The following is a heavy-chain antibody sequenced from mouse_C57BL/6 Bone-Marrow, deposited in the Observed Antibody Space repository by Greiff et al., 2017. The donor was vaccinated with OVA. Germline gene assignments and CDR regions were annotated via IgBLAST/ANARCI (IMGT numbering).Heavy chain of an antibody. J-gene: IGHJ4*01. D-gene: IGHD1-1*01. V-gene: IGHV5-4*03. CDR3: ARGLLYYGSSYNCAMDY. CDR2: ISDGGSYT. Sequence: EVMLVESGGGLVKPGGSLKLSCAASGFTFSSYAMSWVRQTPEKRLEWVATISDGGSYTYYPDNVKGRFTISRDNAKNNLYLQMSHLKSEDTAMYYCARGLLYYGSSYNCAMDYWGQGTSVTVSS. CDR1: GFTFSSYA.